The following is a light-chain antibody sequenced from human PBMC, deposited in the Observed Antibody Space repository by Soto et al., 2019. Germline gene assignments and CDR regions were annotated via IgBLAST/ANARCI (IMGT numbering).Light chain of an antibody. CDR2: EGP. CDR1: QSINTW. J-gene: IGKJ1*01. V-gene: IGKV1-5*03. Sequence: DIHMTQSPSTLSASVGDRVTITCRASQSINTWLAWYQQKPGEAPRLLIYEGPTLESGVQSRFRGSGSGTEFTLTISSLQPDDFAAFYCQQYNTYSRTFGQGTKVEVK. CDR3: QQYNTYSRT.